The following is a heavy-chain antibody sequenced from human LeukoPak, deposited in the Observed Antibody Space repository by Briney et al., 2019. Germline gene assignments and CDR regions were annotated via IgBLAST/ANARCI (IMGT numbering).Heavy chain of an antibody. V-gene: IGHV3-21*04. CDR2: ISSSSSYI. CDR3: AKDDEIRSWWAFDI. CDR1: GFTFSSYS. D-gene: IGHD2-8*02. J-gene: IGHJ3*02. Sequence: GGSLRLSCAASGFTFSSYSMNWVRQAPGKGLEWVSSISSSSSYIYYADSVKGRFTISRDNSKNTLYLQMNSLRAEDTAVYYCAKDDEIRSWWAFDIWGQGTMVTVSS.